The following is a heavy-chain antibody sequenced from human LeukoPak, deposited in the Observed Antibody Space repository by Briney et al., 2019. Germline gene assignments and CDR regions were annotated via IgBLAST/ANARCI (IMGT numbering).Heavy chain of an antibody. Sequence: GGSLRLSCAASGFTFSRYSMNWVRQAPGKGLEWVSSISSSSSYIYYADSLKGRFTISRDNAKNSLYLQMNSLRAEDTAVYYCASSCSSTSCLSDAFDIWGQGTTVTVSS. V-gene: IGHV3-21*01. CDR3: ASSCSSTSCLSDAFDI. D-gene: IGHD2-2*01. CDR2: ISSSSSYI. CDR1: GFTFSRYS. J-gene: IGHJ3*02.